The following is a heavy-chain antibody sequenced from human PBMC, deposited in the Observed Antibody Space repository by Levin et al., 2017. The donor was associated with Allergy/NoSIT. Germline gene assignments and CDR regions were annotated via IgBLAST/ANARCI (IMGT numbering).Heavy chain of an antibody. J-gene: IGHJ1*01. D-gene: IGHD5-24*01. CDR3: EASRMTPTYPIKYFQH. Sequence: GGSLRLSCSASGFTFSSFGMHWVRQAPGKGLEWVTLISYDGSDKYYADSVKGRFTISRDNSKNTVYLQMNSLRAEDTAVYYCEASRMTPTYPIKYFQHWGQGTQVTVSS. CDR2: ISYDGSDK. V-gene: IGHV3-30*03. CDR1: GFTFSSFG.